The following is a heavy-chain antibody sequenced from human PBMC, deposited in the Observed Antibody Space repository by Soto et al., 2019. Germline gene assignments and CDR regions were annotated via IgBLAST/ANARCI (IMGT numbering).Heavy chain of an antibody. D-gene: IGHD2-15*01. CDR3: AKAPDCSGGSCYSYFEY. CDR1: GFTFSSYA. CDR2: ISGSGGST. V-gene: IGHV3-23*01. J-gene: IGHJ4*02. Sequence: GGSLRLSCAASGFTFSSYAMSWVRQAPGKGLEWVSAISGSGGSTYYADSVKGRFTISRDNSKNTLYLQMNSLRAEDTAVYYCAKAPDCSGGSCYSYFEYWGQGTLVTVSS.